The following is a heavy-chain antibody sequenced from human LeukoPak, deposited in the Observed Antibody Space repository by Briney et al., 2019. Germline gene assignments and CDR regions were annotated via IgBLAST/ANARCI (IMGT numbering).Heavy chain of an antibody. Sequence: PGGSLRLSCAASGFTFSSYAMSWVRQAPGKGLEWVSGISGSGSSTYYADSVKGRFTISRDNTKNILHLQMNSLRAEDTAVYYCAKEASGTSKGRIGYWGQGTLVTVSS. D-gene: IGHD1-26*01. CDR2: ISGSGSST. J-gene: IGHJ4*02. V-gene: IGHV3-23*01. CDR1: GFTFSSYA. CDR3: AKEASGTSKGRIGY.